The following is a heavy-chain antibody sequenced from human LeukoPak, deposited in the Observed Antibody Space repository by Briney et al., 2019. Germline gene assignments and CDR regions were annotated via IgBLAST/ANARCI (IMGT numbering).Heavy chain of an antibody. Sequence: ASVKVSCKASGYTFTSYYMHWVRQAPGQGLEWMGIINPSGGSTSYAQKFQGRVTMTRDTSTSTVYMELSSLRSEDTAVYYCARDHPYDSSGEPVNDAFDIWGQGTMVTVSS. D-gene: IGHD3-22*01. CDR2: INPSGGST. CDR3: ARDHPYDSSGEPVNDAFDI. V-gene: IGHV1-46*01. CDR1: GYTFTSYY. J-gene: IGHJ3*02.